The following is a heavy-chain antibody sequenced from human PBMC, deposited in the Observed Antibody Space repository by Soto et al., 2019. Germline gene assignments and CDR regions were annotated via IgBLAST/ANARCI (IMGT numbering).Heavy chain of an antibody. J-gene: IGHJ6*02. CDR2: INHSGST. CDR1: GWSFSGYS. CDR3: ARGRGCSSTSGYAGNHYYYCMDV. D-gene: IGHD2-2*01. Sequence: SETLSLSCAVYGWSFSGYSWSWIRQPPGKGLEWIWEINHSGSTTYYPSLMRRVTITVNTTKNQFSQKLSSVTAAETAVYYCARGRGCSSTSGYAGNHYYYCMDVWGQGTTVTVSS. V-gene: IGHV4-34*01.